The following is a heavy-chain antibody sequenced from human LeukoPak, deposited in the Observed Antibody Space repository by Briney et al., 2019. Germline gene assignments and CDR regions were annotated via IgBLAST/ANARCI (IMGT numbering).Heavy chain of an antibody. V-gene: IGHV3-30*04. CDR3: ARAAPEFYGMDV. Sequence: GGSLRLSCEASGFTFNTHPMHWVRQAPGKGLEWVAMISYDGSNKHHADSVKGRFTITRDNSKNTLSLQMNSLSAEDTAVYYCARAAPEFYGMDVWGKGTTVTVSS. CDR1: GFTFNTHP. D-gene: IGHD3-10*01. CDR2: ISYDGSNK. J-gene: IGHJ6*04.